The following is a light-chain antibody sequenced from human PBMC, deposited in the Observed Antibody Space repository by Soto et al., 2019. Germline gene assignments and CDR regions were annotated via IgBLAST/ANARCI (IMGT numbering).Light chain of an antibody. CDR2: DVS. CDR1: SSDVGAYNY. J-gene: IGLJ2*01. CDR3: SSYTTSRNVV. Sequence: QSALTQPASVSGSPGQSITIPCTGTSSDVGAYNYVSWYQQHPGKVPKVMIFDVSSRPSGVSNRFSGSKSGNTASLTISGLQAEDEADYYCSSYTTSRNVVFGGGTKVTVL. V-gene: IGLV2-14*03.